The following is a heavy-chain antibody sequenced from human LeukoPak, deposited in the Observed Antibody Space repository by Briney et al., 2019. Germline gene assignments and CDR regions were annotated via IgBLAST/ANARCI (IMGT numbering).Heavy chain of an antibody. Sequence: GGSLRLSCAASGFTFSSYSMNWVRQAPGKGLEWVSSISSSSSYIYYADSVKGRFTISRDNAKNSLYLQMNSLRAEDTAVYYCARGGDIVATMTVDPFDYWGQGTLVTVSS. CDR1: GFTFSSYS. D-gene: IGHD5-12*01. CDR2: ISSSSSYI. V-gene: IGHV3-21*01. J-gene: IGHJ4*02. CDR3: ARGGDIVATMTVDPFDY.